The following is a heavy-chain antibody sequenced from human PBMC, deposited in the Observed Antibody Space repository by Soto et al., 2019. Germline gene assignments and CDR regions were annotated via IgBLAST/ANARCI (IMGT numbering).Heavy chain of an antibody. Sequence: EVQLVESGGGLVKPGGSLRVSCAASGFTFINYSMNWVRQAPGKGLEWVSSISSTSKYIYYADSVKCRFTISRDNAKKSLYLQMNSLRAEDTAVYYCARGLSSGWFDYWGQGTLVTVSA. CDR2: ISSTSKYI. V-gene: IGHV3-21*01. D-gene: IGHD6-19*01. CDR3: ARGLSSGWFDY. CDR1: GFTFINYS. J-gene: IGHJ5*01.